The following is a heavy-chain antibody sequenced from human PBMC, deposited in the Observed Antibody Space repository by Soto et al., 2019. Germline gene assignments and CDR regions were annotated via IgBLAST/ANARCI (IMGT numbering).Heavy chain of an antibody. CDR3: ARTDYGDYPPNSSDP. J-gene: IGHJ5*02. D-gene: IGHD4-17*01. CDR1: GGSISSYY. Sequence: PSETLSLTCTVSGGSISSYYWSWIRQPPGKGLEWIGYIYYSGSTNYNPSLKSRVTISVDTSKNQFSLKLSSVTAADTAVYYCARTDYGDYPPNSSDPWGQGPLVTLSS. CDR2: IYYSGST. V-gene: IGHV4-59*08.